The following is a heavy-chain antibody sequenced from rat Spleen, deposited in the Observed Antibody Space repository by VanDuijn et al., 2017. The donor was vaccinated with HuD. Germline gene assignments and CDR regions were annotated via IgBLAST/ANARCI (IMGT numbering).Heavy chain of an antibody. CDR3: VRLLGAPDWYFDF. V-gene: IGHV5S23*01. J-gene: IGHJ1*01. D-gene: IGHD5-1*01. CDR2: IRSSGGST. Sequence: EVVLVESGGGLVQPGRSLKLSCAASGFTFSHYDMAWVRQAPAKGLEWVASIRSSGGSTYYRDSVKGRFTVSRDNAKSTLYLQMDSLRSEDTATYYCVRLLGAPDWYFDFWGPGTMVTVSS. CDR1: GFTFSHYD.